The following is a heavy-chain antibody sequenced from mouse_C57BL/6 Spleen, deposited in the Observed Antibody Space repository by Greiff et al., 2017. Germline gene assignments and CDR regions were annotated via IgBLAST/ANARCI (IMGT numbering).Heavy chain of an antibody. CDR3: TTGNGLRAY. D-gene: IGHD2-4*01. CDR2: IDPENGDT. V-gene: IGHV14-4*01. Sequence: VQLQQPGAELVRPGASVKLSCTASGFNIKDDYMHWVKQRPEQGLEWIGWIDPENGDTEYASKFQGKATITADTSSNTAYLQLSSLTSEDTAVYYCTTGNGLRAYWGQGTLVTVSA. J-gene: IGHJ3*01. CDR1: GFNIKDDY.